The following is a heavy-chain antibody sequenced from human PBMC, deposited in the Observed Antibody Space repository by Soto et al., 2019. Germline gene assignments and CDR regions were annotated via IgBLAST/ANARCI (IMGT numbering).Heavy chain of an antibody. CDR1: GFTFSSYA. J-gene: IGHJ3*01. Sequence: LRLSCAASGFTFSSYAMSWVRQAPGKGLEWVSGISGSGGSTYYADSVKGRFTISRDNSKNTVYLQMNSLRAEDTAVHYCARAQYTGSYFDACDVWAKGQWSPSPQ. D-gene: IGHD1-26*01. V-gene: IGHV3-23*01. CDR2: ISGSGGST. CDR3: ARAQYTGSYFDACDV.